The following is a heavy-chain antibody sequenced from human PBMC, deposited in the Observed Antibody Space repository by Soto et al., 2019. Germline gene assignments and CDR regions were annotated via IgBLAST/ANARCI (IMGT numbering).Heavy chain of an antibody. J-gene: IGHJ6*02. CDR3: ASDYYDSSGYYYSDYYYYYGMDV. D-gene: IGHD3-22*01. CDR2: IIPIFGTA. CDR1: GGTFSSYA. V-gene: IGHV1-69*13. Sequence: ASVKVSCKASGGTFSSYAISWVRQAPGQGLEWMGGIIPIFGTANYAQKFQGRVTITADESTSTAYMELSSLRSEDTAVYYCASDYYDSSGYYYSDYYYYYGMDVWGQGTTVTVS.